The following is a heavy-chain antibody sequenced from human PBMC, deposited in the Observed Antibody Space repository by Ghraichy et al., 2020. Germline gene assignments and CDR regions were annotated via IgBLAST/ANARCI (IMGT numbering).Heavy chain of an antibody. V-gene: IGHV4-59*01. Sequence: SETLSLTCTVSGGSISSYYWSWIRQPPGKGLEWIGYIYYSGSTNYNPSLKSRVTISVDTSKNQFSLKLSSVTAADTAVYYCAREKSGSYSPWYFDLWGRGTLVTVSS. D-gene: IGHD1-26*01. CDR3: AREKSGSYSPWYFDL. CDR1: GGSISSYY. CDR2: IYYSGST. J-gene: IGHJ2*01.